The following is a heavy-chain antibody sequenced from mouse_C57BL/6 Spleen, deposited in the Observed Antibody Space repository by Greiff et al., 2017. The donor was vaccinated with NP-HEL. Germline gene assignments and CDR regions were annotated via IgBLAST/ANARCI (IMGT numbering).Heavy chain of an antibody. V-gene: IGHV5-17*01. J-gene: IGHJ2*01. CDR2: ISSGSSTI. D-gene: IGHD2-3*01. CDR3: ARMTGSYDYFDY. CDR1: GFTFSDYG. Sequence: EVMLVESGGGLVKPGGSLKLSCAASGFTFSDYGMHWVRQAPEKGLEWVAYISSGSSTIYYADTVKGRFTISRDNAKNTLFLQMTSLRCEGTAMYDCARMTGSYDYFDYWGQGTTLTVSS.